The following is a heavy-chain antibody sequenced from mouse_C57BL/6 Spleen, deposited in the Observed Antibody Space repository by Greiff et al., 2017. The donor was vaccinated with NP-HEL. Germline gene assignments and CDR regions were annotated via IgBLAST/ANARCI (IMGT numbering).Heavy chain of an antibody. V-gene: IGHV1-76*01. CDR1: GYTFTDYY. J-gene: IGHJ3*01. CDR3: ARGDYDRGPWFAY. CDR2: IYPGSGNT. D-gene: IGHD2-4*01. Sequence: QVQLQQSGAELVRPGASVKLSCKASGYTFTDYYINWVKQRPGQGLEWIARIYPGSGNTYYNEKFKGKATLTAEKSSSTAYMQLSSLTSEDSAVYFCARGDYDRGPWFAYWGQGTLVTVSA.